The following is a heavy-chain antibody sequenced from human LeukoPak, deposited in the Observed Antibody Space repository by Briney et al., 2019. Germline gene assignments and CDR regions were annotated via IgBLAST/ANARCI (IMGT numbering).Heavy chain of an antibody. CDR2: IRSKANSYAT. CDR1: GFTFSGSA. J-gene: IGHJ4*02. Sequence: GGSLRLSCAASGFTFSGSAMHWVRQASGKGLEWVGRIRSKANSYATAYAASVKGRFTISRDDSKNTAYLQMNSLRDEDTAVYSCAKSSWSDYFDYWGQGTLVTVSS. V-gene: IGHV3-73*01. CDR3: AKSSWSDYFDY.